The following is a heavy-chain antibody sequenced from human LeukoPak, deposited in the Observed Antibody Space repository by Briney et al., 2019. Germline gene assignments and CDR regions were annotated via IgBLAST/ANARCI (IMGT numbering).Heavy chain of an antibody. CDR2: IYYSGST. J-gene: IGHJ4*02. D-gene: IGHD3-10*01. V-gene: IGHV4-59*01. Sequence: SETLSLTCTVSGGSISSYYRSWIRQPPGKGLEWIGYIYYSGSTNYNPSLKSRVTISVDTSKNQFSLKLSSVTAADTAVYYCAREGVVRGVIKLWGQGTLVTVSS. CDR1: GGSISSYY. CDR3: AREGVVRGVIKL.